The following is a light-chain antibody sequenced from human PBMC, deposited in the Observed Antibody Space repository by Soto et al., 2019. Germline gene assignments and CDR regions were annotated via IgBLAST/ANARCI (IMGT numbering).Light chain of an antibody. Sequence: EIVLTQSPGTLSLSPGERATLSCRASQSVSSSYLAWYQQKPGQAPRLLIYGASSRATGIPDSFSGSGFGTEFILTISSLQSEDFAVYYCQQYNTWLWTFGQGTKVEIQ. CDR1: QSVSSSY. CDR3: QQYNTWLWT. J-gene: IGKJ1*01. V-gene: IGKV3-20*01. CDR2: GAS.